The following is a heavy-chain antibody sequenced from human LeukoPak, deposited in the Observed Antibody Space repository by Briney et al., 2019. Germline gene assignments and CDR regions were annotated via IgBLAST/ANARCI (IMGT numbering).Heavy chain of an antibody. CDR2: ISGSGGST. Sequence: QPGGSLRLSCAASGFTFSSYAMSWVRQAPGKGLEWVSAISGSGGSTYYADSVKGRFTISRDNSKDTLYLQMNSLRAEDTAVYYCAKVPHYYDSSGYNDYWGQGTLVTVSS. J-gene: IGHJ4*02. V-gene: IGHV3-23*01. D-gene: IGHD3-22*01. CDR3: AKVPHYYDSSGYNDY. CDR1: GFTFSSYA.